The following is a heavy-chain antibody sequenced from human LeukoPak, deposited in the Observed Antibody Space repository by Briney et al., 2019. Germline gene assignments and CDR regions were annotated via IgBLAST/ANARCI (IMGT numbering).Heavy chain of an antibody. Sequence: GRSLRLSCAASGFTFDDYAMHWVRQAPGKGLEWVSGISWNSGSIGYADSVKGRFTISGDNAKNSLYLQMNSLRAEDTALYYCAKGFHTAMVYYFDYWGQGTLVTVSS. D-gene: IGHD5-18*01. V-gene: IGHV3-9*01. CDR3: AKGFHTAMVYYFDY. J-gene: IGHJ4*02. CDR1: GFTFDDYA. CDR2: ISWNSGSI.